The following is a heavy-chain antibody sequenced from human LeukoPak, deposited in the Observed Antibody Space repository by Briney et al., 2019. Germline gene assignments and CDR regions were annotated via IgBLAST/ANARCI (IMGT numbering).Heavy chain of an antibody. V-gene: IGHV1-8*01. D-gene: IGHD3-3*01. CDR3: ARILDFWSGPTPSYYYGMDV. CDR1: GYTFTSYD. J-gene: IGHJ6*02. CDR2: MNPNSGNT. Sequence: ASVKVSCKASGYTFTSYDINWVRQATGQGLEWMGWMNPNSGNTGYAQKFQGRVTMTRNTFISTAYMELSSLRSEDTAVYYCARILDFWSGPTPSYYYGMDVWGQGTTVTVSS.